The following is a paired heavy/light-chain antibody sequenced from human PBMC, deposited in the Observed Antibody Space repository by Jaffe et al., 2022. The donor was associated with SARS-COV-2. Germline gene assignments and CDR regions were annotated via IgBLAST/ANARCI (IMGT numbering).Light chain of an antibody. CDR3: QQHYTNHPT. Sequence: DIVMTQSPDSLAVSLGERATIHCKSSQSVLFSANNQNYLNWYQHKPGQPPKLLIYWASTREFGVPDRFSGSGSGTDFTLTISSLQAEDVAVYYCQQHYTNHPTFGGGTKVEIK. CDR1: QSVLFSANNQNY. J-gene: IGKJ4*01. V-gene: IGKV4-1*01. CDR2: WAS.
Heavy chain of an antibody. CDR1: GFTFSMYG. CDR2: ISHDGTTD. D-gene: IGHD1-26*01. CDR3: AKDRAKWALLRTFDS. V-gene: IGHV3-30*18. Sequence: QVHLVESGGGVVQPGKSLRLSCAASGFTFSMYGMYWVRQAPGKGLEWVALISHDGTTDDYSDSVKGRFTISRDNSKNTLFLQMNSLRGEDTAIYFCAKDRAKWALLRTFDSWGQGSLVTVSS. J-gene: IGHJ4*02.